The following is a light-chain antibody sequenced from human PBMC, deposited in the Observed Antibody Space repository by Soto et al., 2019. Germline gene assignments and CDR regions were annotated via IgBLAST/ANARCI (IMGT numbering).Light chain of an antibody. J-gene: IGKJ1*01. CDR3: QQYGSSPST. Sequence: EIVLTQSPGTLSLSPGERATLSCRASQSVSNNFLAWYRQKPGQARRLLIYGVSFRATGIPDRFSGSGSGTEFTLTISRLEPEDFAVYYCQQYGSSPSTFGQETKVELK. CDR2: GVS. V-gene: IGKV3-20*01. CDR1: QSVSNNF.